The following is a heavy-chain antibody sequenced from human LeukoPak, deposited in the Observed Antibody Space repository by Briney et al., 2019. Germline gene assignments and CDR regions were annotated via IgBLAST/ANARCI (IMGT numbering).Heavy chain of an antibody. J-gene: IGHJ6*03. D-gene: IGHD1-14*01. CDR3: ARDSLARLQRNHFIHYYMDV. V-gene: IGHV4-34*01. CDR2: INHSGST. Sequence: SETLSLTCAVYGGSFSGYYWSWIRQPPGKGLEWIGEINHSGSTNYNPSLKSRVTISVDTSKNQFSLKLSSVTAADTAVYYCARDSLARLQRNHFIHYYMDVWRKGTTVTVSS. CDR1: GGSFSGYY.